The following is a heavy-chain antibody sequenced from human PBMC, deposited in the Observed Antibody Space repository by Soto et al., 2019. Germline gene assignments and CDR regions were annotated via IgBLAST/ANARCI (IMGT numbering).Heavy chain of an antibody. CDR3: ARAPCVVVPAAPIFTGYYLNYYYYGMDV. V-gene: IGHV1-18*01. CDR1: GYTFTSYG. J-gene: IGHJ6*02. Sequence: ASVKVSCKASGYTFTSYGISWVRQAPGQGLEWMGWISAYNGNKNYAQKLQGRVTMTTDTSTSTAYMELRSLRLDDTAVEYCARAPCVVVPAAPIFTGYYLNYYYYGMDVWGQGTTVTVSS. CDR2: ISAYNGNK. D-gene: IGHD2-2*01.